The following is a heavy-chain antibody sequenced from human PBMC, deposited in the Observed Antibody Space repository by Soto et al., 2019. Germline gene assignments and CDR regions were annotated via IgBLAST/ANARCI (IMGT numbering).Heavy chain of an antibody. Sequence: EVQLVESGGGLVQPGRSLRLSCAASGFTFDDYAMHWVRQAPGKGLEWVSGISWNSGSIGYADSVKGRFTISRDNAKNSLYLQMNSLRAEDTALYYCAKDRVQGYFDYWGQGTLVTVSS. J-gene: IGHJ4*02. CDR2: ISWNSGSI. V-gene: IGHV3-9*01. CDR1: GFTFDDYA. CDR3: AKDRVQGYFDY.